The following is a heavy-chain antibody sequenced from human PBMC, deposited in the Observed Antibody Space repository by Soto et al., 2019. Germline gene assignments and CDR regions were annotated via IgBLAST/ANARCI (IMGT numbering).Heavy chain of an antibody. J-gene: IGHJ4*02. CDR1: GFSLSSTRVA. V-gene: IGHV2-5*02. Sequence: QITLKESGPTLVKPTQTLTLTCTFSGFSLSSTRVAVGWIRQPPGKALEWLALIYWDDDKRYSPFLKSRLTXXXXXXXXXXXXXXXXXXXXXXXXXXXXXXXXXXXXXYFDYWGQGTLVTVSS. CDR2: IYWDDDK. CDR3: XXXXXXXXXXYFDY.